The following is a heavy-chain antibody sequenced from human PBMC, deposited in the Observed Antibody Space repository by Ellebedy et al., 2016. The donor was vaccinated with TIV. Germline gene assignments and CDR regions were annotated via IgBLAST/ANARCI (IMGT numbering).Heavy chain of an antibody. CDR1: GDSISNYY. CDR3: ASTEYLGFWGY. V-gene: IGHV4-59*12. J-gene: IGHJ4*02. D-gene: IGHD3-16*01. CDR2: MYSSGNT. Sequence: MPSETLSLTCTVSGDSISNYYWSWIRQPPGKGLEWIGYMYSSGNTNYNPSLKSRVTMSIDTSKNHFSLKLSFVNAADTAVYYCASTEYLGFWGYWGQGTLVTVSS.